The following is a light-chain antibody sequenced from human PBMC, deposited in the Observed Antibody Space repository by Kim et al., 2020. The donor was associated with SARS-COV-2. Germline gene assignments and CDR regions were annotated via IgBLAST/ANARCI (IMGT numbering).Light chain of an antibody. CDR1: QSVTNY. CDR3: QQRSDGLT. CDR2: DAS. V-gene: IGKV3-11*01. J-gene: IGKJ4*01. Sequence: SLSPGQRATLSCRASQSVTNYVAWYQQKPGPAPRLLIYDASNRATGIPARFSGSGAGTDFTLTISSLEPEDFAVYYCQQRSDGLTFGGGTKVDIK.